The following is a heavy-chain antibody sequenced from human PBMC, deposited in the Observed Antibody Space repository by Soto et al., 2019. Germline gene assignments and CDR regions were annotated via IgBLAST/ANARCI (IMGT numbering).Heavy chain of an antibody. V-gene: IGHV4-39*07. J-gene: IGHJ5*02. CDR1: GGSISSSSYY. CDR3: ARVGGINWFAP. D-gene: IGHD1-20*01. CDR2: IYYSGST. Sequence: SETLSLTCTVSGGSISSSSYYWGWIRQPPGKGLEWIGRIYYSGSTYYNPSLKSRVTISVDTSKNQFSLKLSSVTAADTAVYYCARVGGINWFAPWGQGTLVTVSS.